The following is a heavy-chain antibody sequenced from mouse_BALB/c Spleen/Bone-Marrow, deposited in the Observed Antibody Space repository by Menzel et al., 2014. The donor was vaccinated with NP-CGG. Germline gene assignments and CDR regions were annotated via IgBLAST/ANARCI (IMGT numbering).Heavy chain of an antibody. V-gene: IGHV1S81*02. CDR3: ARLIYGSSYIVDF. D-gene: IGHD1-1*01. CDR1: GYTFTGYW. J-gene: IGHJ4*01. CDR2: INPSNGRP. Sequence: VQLQQSGAELVKPGASVKLSCKASGYTFTGYWAHWVKQTPGQGLEWIGQINPSNGRPNYNANYKSVATMTVAISCSTAYMQVGRRGSEESAVFYCARLIYGSSYIVDFWGQGTSVTVSS.